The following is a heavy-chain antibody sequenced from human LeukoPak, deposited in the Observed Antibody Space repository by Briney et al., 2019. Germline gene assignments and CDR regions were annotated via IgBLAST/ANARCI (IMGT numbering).Heavy chain of an antibody. J-gene: IGHJ1*01. Sequence: GGSLRLSCATSGFTFDDYGMSWVRQAPGKGLEWVSSISSSSSYIYYADSVKGRFTISRDNAKNSLYLQMNSLRAEDTAVYYCARDLLYYDSSGYEHWGQGTLVTVSS. CDR3: ARDLLYYDSSGYEH. CDR2: ISSSSSYI. V-gene: IGHV3-21*01. CDR1: GFTFDDYG. D-gene: IGHD3-22*01.